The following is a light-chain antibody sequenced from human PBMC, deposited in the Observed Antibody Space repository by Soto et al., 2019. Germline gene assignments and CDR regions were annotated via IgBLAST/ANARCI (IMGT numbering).Light chain of an antibody. CDR1: NSDVGGYNF. CDR3: SSYTSSSTQV. CDR2: VVT. Sequence: QSVLTQPASVSGSPGQSITISCTGTNSDVGGYNFVSWYQHHPGKAPKLMIYVVTNRPSGVSNRFSGSKSGNTASLTISGLQAEDEADYYCSSYTSSSTQVFGTGTKVTVL. V-gene: IGLV2-14*01. J-gene: IGLJ1*01.